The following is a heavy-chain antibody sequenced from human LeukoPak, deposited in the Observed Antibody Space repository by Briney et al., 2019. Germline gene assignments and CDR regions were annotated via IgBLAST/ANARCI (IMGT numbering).Heavy chain of an antibody. D-gene: IGHD6-13*01. CDR1: GYTFTSYG. J-gene: IGHJ4*02. CDR2: ISAYNGNT. Sequence: ASVKVSCKASGYTFTSYGISWVRQAPGQGLEWMGWISAYNGNTNYAQKFQGRVTITADKSTSTAYMELSSLRSEDTAVYYCAREPTAAGHFDYWGQGTLVTVSS. CDR3: AREPTAAGHFDY. V-gene: IGHV1-18*01.